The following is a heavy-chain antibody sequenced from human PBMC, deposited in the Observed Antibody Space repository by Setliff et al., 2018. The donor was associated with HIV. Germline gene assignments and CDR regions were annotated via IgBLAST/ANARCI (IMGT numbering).Heavy chain of an antibody. V-gene: IGHV4-34*01. D-gene: IGHD3-10*01. Sequence: SETLSLTCAVYGDSFSEFYWNWIRQPPGKGLEWIGKIGHNGNTYYSPSLKSRVTLSVDTSKNQISLNVRSVTAADTAVYYYARGEAFAEIFLKNWFDPWGQGTLVTVSS. CDR3: ARGEAFAEIFLKNWFDP. J-gene: IGHJ5*02. CDR2: IGHNGNT. CDR1: GDSFSEFY.